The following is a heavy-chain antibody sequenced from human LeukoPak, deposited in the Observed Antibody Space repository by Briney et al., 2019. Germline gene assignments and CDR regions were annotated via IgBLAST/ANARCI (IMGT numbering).Heavy chain of an antibody. V-gene: IGHV3-48*03. CDR1: GFSFSSYE. CDR2: ISASGTLT. Sequence: GGSLRLSCAASGFSFSSYEMNWVRQAPGKGLAWISYISASGTLTHYADSVEGRFTISRDNAKNSLSLQMNSLRGEDAAVYYCARDGTPMHSSGWVYMDVWGKGTTVTISS. D-gene: IGHD6-25*01. J-gene: IGHJ6*04. CDR3: ARDGTPMHSSGWVYMDV.